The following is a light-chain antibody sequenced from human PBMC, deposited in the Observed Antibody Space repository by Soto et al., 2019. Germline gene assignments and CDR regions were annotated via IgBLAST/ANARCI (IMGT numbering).Light chain of an antibody. CDR3: LHYGTAQWT. V-gene: IGKV3-20*01. CDR2: GAS. Sequence: EVVLTQSPATLSLSPGERATLSCRASQSVTRSSLAWYQQNPGQSPRLLFSGASSRATGIPDRFSGGGSGTDFIFDITSLEPEDFAMYYCLHYGTAQWTFGQGTKVDI. CDR1: QSVTRSS. J-gene: IGKJ1*01.